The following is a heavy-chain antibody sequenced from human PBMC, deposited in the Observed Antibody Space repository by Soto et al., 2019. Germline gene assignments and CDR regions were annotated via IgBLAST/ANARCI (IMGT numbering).Heavy chain of an antibody. CDR2: ISGSGGST. D-gene: IGHD5-18*01. Sequence: PGGSLRLSCAASGFTFSSYAMSLVRQAPGKGLEWVSAISGSGGSTYYADSVKGRFTISRDNSKNTLYLQMNSLRAEDTAVYYCAKDGRGSYGHTTEAPFDYWGQGTLVTVSS. CDR3: AKDGRGSYGHTTEAPFDY. J-gene: IGHJ4*02. V-gene: IGHV3-23*01. CDR1: GFTFSSYA.